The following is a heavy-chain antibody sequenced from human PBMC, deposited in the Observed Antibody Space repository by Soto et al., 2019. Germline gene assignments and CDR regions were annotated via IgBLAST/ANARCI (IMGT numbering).Heavy chain of an antibody. CDR3: AKDSRRFVVPAAEVAFDI. V-gene: IGHV3-23*01. CDR2: ISGSGGST. CDR1: GFTFSSYA. D-gene: IGHD2-2*01. J-gene: IGHJ3*02. Sequence: HPGGSLRLSCAASGFTFSSYAMSWVRQAPGKGLEWVSAISGSGGSTYYADSVKGRFTISRDNSKNTLYLQMNSLRAEDTAVYYCAKDSRRFVVPAAEVAFDIWGQGTMVTVSS.